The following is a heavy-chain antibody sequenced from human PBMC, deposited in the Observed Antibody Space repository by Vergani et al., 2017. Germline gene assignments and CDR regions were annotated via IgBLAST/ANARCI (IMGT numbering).Heavy chain of an antibody. J-gene: IGHJ4*02. CDR3: TTPTKWELRYYFDY. D-gene: IGHD3-9*01. CDR2: IRSYMFGDGGTR. CDR1: GFTTGDYV. Sequence: EAQLAESGGGLVQPGQSLRLSCTASGFTTGDYVMSWFRQAPGKGLEWVGLIRSYMFGDGGTREYAASVKGRFTISRDDSKNTLYLQMNSLKTEDTAVYYCTTPTKWELRYYFDYWGQGTLVTVSS. V-gene: IGHV3-49*03.